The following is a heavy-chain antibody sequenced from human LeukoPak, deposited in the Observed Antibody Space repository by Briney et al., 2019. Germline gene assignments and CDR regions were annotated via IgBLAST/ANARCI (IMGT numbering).Heavy chain of an antibody. CDR3: ARNRYYYGSGNYGVPNWFDP. Sequence: SETLSLTCAVYGGSFSGYYWSWIRQPPGKGLKWIGSIYYSGSTYYNPSLKSRVTISVDTSKNQFSPKLNSVTAADTAVYYCARNRYYYGSGNYGVPNWFDPWGQGTLVTVSS. V-gene: IGHV4-34*01. D-gene: IGHD3-10*01. CDR2: IYYSGST. CDR1: GGSFSGYY. J-gene: IGHJ5*02.